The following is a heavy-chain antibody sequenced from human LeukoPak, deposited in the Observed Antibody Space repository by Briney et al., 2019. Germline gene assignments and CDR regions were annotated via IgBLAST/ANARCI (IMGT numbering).Heavy chain of an antibody. J-gene: IGHJ4*02. V-gene: IGHV3-23*01. D-gene: IGHD6-6*01. CDR3: AKDRALTSESIAAQLDY. Sequence: GGSLRLSCAASGFTFSSYAMSWVRKAPGKGLEWVSAISGSSGSTYYADSVKGRFTISRDNSKNTLYLQMNSLRAEDTAVYYCAKDRALTSESIAAQLDYWGQGTLVTVSS. CDR1: GFTFSSYA. CDR2: ISGSSGST.